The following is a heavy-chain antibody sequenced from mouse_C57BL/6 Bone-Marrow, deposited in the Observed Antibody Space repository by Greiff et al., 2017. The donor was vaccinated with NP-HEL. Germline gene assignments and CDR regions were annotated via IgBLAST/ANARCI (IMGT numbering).Heavy chain of an antibody. CDR3: AKKRGGTDWYFDV. J-gene: IGHJ1*03. V-gene: IGHV2-5*01. CDR2: IWRGGST. CDR1: GFSLTSYG. D-gene: IGHD3-3*01. Sequence: VQRVESGPGLVQPSQSLSITCTVSGFSLTSYGVHWVRQSPGKGLEWLGVIWRGGSTDYNAAFMSRLSITKDNSKSQVFFKMNSLQADDTAIYYCAKKRGGTDWYFDVWGTGTTVTVSS.